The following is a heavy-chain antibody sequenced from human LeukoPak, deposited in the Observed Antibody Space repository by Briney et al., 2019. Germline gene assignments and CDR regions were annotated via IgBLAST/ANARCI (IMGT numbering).Heavy chain of an antibody. CDR1: GYTFTGYW. CDR3: ARAGAAFDY. CDR2: ISPSGGST. J-gene: IGHJ4*02. V-gene: IGHV1-46*01. D-gene: IGHD3-10*01. Sequence: ASVKVSCKAFGYTFTGYWMHWVRQAPGQGPEWMGVISPSGGSTIYAQKFKGRVTLTRDMSTSTDYLELSSLRSEDTAVYYCARAGAAFDYWGQGTLVTVSS.